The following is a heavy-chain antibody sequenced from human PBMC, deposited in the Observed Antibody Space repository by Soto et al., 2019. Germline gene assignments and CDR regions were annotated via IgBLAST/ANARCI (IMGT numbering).Heavy chain of an antibody. V-gene: IGHV1-18*04. D-gene: IGHD3-3*01. CDR2: ISAYNGNT. CDR1: GYTFSSYG. J-gene: IGHJ6*02. CDR3: AMNYDFWSGYYALDGMDV. Sequence: SVKVCFKASGYTFSSYGISWVRQAPGQGLEWMGWISAYNGNTNYAQKLQGRVTMTTDTSTSTAYMELRSLRSDDTAVHYCAMNYDFWSGYYALDGMDVWGQGTTVTVSS.